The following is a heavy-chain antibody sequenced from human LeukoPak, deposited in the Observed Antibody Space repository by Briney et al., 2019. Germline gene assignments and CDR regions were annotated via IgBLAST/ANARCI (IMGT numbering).Heavy chain of an antibody. CDR2: IIPILGIA. D-gene: IGHD5-12*01. Sequence: SVKVSCKASGGTFSSYAISWVRQAPGQGLEWLGRIIPILGIANYAQKFQGRVTITADKSTSTAYMELSSLRSEDTAVYYCARVVDIVATTYYFDYWGQGTLVTVSS. CDR3: ARVVDIVATTYYFDY. J-gene: IGHJ4*02. CDR1: GGTFSSYA. V-gene: IGHV1-69*04.